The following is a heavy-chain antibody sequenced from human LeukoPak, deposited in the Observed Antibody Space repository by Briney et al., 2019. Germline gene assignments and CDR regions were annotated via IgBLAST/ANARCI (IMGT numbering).Heavy chain of an antibody. D-gene: IGHD6-13*01. CDR1: GCTFTNAW. CDR2: IKSKTDGGTT. V-gene: IGHV3-15*01. CDR3: TTVPDYSSSWNAEYFQH. Sequence: PGGSLRLXCAASGCTFTNAWMSWVRQAQGKGLEWVGRIKSKTDGGTTDYAAPVKGRFTISRDDSKNTLYLQMNSLKIEDTAVYYCTTVPDYSSSWNAEYFQHWGQGTLVTVSS. J-gene: IGHJ1*01.